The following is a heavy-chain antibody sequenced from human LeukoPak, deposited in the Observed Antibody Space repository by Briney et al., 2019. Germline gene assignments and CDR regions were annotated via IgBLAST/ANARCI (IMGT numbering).Heavy chain of an antibody. J-gene: IGHJ4*02. CDR2: INHSGST. V-gene: IGHV4-34*01. D-gene: IGHD5-24*01. CDR1: GGSFSGYY. Sequence: SETLSLTCAVYGGSFSGYYWSWIRQPTGKGLEWIGEINHSGSTNYNPSLKSRVTISVDTSKNQFSLKLSSVTAADTAVYYCARVRRDGYNLIDYWGQGTLVTVSS. CDR3: ARVRRDGYNLIDY.